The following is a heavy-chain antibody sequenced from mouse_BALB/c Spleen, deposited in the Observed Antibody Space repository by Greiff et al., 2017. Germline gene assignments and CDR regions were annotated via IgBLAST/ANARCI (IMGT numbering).Heavy chain of an antibody. CDR3: ARGLGRPGFDY. CDR2: ISSGSSTI. Sequence: EVNVVESGGGLVQPGGSRKLSCAASGFTFSSFGMHWVRQAPEKGLEWVAYISSGSSTIYYADTVKGRFTISRDNPKNTLFLQMTSLRSEDTAMYYCARGLGRPGFDYWGQGTTLTVSS. V-gene: IGHV5-17*02. J-gene: IGHJ2*01. D-gene: IGHD4-1*01. CDR1: GFTFSSFG.